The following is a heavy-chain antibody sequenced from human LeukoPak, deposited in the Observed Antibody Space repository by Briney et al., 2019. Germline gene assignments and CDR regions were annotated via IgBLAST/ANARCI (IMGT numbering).Heavy chain of an antibody. V-gene: IGHV4-4*07. J-gene: IGHJ5*02. CDR1: GGSISSSY. D-gene: IGHD4-17*01. CDR2: IHNSGST. CDR3: VRNERTTGDYIRWFDP. Sequence: SETLSLTCTVSGGSISSSYWSWIRQPAGKGLEWIGRIHNSGSTNYNPSLNSRVTMSVDTSKNQFSLRLNSVTAADTAVYYCVRNERTTGDYIRWFDPWGQGTLVTVSS.